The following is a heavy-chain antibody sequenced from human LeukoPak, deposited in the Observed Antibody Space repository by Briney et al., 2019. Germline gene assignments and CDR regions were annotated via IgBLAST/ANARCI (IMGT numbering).Heavy chain of an antibody. D-gene: IGHD2-15*01. CDR2: IRSKAYGGTT. V-gene: IGHV3-49*03. CDR3: TRGWYCSGGSCYGDAFDI. Sequence: GGSLRLSCTASGFTFGDYAMSWFRQAPGKGLEWVGFIRSKAYGGTTEDAASVKGRFTISRDDSKSTAYLQMNSLKTEDTAVYYCTRGWYCSGGSCYGDAFDIWGQGTMVTVSS. CDR1: GFTFGDYA. J-gene: IGHJ3*02.